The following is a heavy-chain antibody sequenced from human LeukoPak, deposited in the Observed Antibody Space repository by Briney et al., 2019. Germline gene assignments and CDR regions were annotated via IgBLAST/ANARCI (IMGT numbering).Heavy chain of an antibody. D-gene: IGHD2-2*01. CDR2: INRGGIT. CDR1: GGSLSGYY. CDR3: ARSEDCGSSSCYWFDP. Sequence: SETLSLTCAVYGGSLSGYYWSWIRQSPGKGREWIGEINRGGITKYNPSLKSRVTISLGTSYNQFSLKLTSVTAADTAMYYCARSEDCGSSSCYWFDPWGQGTLVTVSS. J-gene: IGHJ5*02. V-gene: IGHV4-34*01.